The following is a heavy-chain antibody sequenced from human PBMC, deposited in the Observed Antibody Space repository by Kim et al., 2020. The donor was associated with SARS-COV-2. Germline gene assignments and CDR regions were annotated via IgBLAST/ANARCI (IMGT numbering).Heavy chain of an antibody. J-gene: IGHJ5*02. V-gene: IGHV3-64D*06. Sequence: GTTYYADAVKSRSSITGDNSKNTLYFRMSSLRPEDTAMYYCVKSWCDDHWGQGALVTVSS. CDR2: GTT. CDR3: VKSWCDDH. D-gene: IGHD6-13*01.